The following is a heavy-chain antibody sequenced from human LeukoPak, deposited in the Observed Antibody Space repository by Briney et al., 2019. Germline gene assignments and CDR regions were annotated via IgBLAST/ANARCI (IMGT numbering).Heavy chain of an antibody. Sequence: SETLSLACTVSGGSISSSNYYWGWIRQPPGKGLEWIGSIYYSGSTYYKSSLKSRITISVDTSKNQFSLKLSSVTAADTAVYYCARNVTGGSSGYWRFDYWGQGTLVTVSS. V-gene: IGHV4-39*01. CDR2: IYYSGST. D-gene: IGHD3-22*01. CDR1: GGSISSSNYY. J-gene: IGHJ4*02. CDR3: ARNVTGGSSGYWRFDY.